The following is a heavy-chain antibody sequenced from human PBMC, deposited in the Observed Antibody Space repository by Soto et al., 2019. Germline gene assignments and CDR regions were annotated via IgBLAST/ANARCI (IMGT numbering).Heavy chain of an antibody. Sequence: GASVKVSCKVSGYTLTGLSMHWVRQAPGKGLEWMGGFDPEDGETIYAQKFQGRVTMTEDTSTDTAYMELSSLRSEDTAVYYCATFSARYCSGGSCYSGLDAFDIWGQGTIVTVSS. CDR1: GYTLTGLS. J-gene: IGHJ3*02. CDR3: ATFSARYCSGGSCYSGLDAFDI. D-gene: IGHD2-15*01. V-gene: IGHV1-24*01. CDR2: FDPEDGET.